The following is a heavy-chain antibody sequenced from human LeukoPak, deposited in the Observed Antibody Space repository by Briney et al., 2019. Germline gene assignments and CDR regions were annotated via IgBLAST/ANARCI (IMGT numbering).Heavy chain of an antibody. D-gene: IGHD3-16*01. CDR1: GYTFTGYY. CDR3: ARGGGGESRYYFDY. CDR2: ISPNSGGT. Sequence: ASVKVSCKASGYTFTGYYLYWVRQAPGQGPEWMGWISPNSGGTMYAQKFQGRVTMTRDTSINTADMELSRLTSDDTAVYYCARGGGGESRYYFDYWGQGTLVTLSS. J-gene: IGHJ4*02. V-gene: IGHV1-2*02.